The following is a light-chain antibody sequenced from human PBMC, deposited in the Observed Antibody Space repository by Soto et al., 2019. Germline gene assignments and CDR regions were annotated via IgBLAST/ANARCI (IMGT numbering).Light chain of an antibody. J-gene: IGLJ2*01. V-gene: IGLV8-61*01. CDR2: STN. CDR3: VLYLGSGISV. Sequence: QAVVTQAPSFSVSPGGKVTLTCGLSSGSVSTSYYPSWYQQTPGQAPCTLIYSTNTRSSGVPDRFSGSILGNKAALTITGAQADDESDYYCVLYLGSGISVFGGGTKLTVL. CDR1: SGSVSTSYY.